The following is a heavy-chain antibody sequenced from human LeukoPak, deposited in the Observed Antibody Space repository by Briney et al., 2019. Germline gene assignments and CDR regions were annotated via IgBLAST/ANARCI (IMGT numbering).Heavy chain of an antibody. CDR1: RFTFSSYW. V-gene: IGHV3-7*01. CDR3: LRSVFDY. J-gene: IGHJ4*02. D-gene: IGHD4-11*01. CDR2: IKQDGSEK. Sequence: SGGSLRLSCAASRFTFSSYWMSWVRQAPGKGLEWVANIKQDGSEKYYVDSVKGRFTISRDNAKNSPYLQMNSLRAEDTAVYYCLRSVFDYWGQGTLVTVSS.